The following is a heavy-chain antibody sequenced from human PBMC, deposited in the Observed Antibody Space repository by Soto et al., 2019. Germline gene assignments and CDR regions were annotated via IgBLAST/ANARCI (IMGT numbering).Heavy chain of an antibody. CDR2: IYYSGST. Sequence: QVQLQESGPGLVKHSETLSLTCTVSGGSISSYYWSWIRQPPGKGLEWIGYIYYSGSTNYNPSLKSRVTISVDTSKNQFSLKLSSVTAADTAVYYCARGWYFDWGQGTLVTVSS. CDR1: GGSISSYY. D-gene: IGHD6-13*01. CDR3: ARGWYFD. V-gene: IGHV4-59*01. J-gene: IGHJ4*02.